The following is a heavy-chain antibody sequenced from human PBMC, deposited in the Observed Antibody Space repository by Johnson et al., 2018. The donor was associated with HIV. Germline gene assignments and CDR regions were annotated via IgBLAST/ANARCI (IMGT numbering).Heavy chain of an antibody. CDR2: ISSSGTDK. Sequence: QVKLVESGGGLVKPGGSLRLSCAASGFTFSDYYMNWMRQAPGKGLEWLSYISSSGTDKYYADSVKGRFTISRDNAKNSLYLQMNSLRAEDTAVYYCAREMAWEDAFDIWGQGTMVTVSS. J-gene: IGHJ3*02. CDR3: AREMAWEDAFDI. CDR1: GFTFSDYY. D-gene: IGHD5-24*01. V-gene: IGHV3-11*04.